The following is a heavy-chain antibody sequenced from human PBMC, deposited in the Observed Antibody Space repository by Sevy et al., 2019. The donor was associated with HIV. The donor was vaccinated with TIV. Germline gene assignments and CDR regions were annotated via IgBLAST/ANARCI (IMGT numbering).Heavy chain of an antibody. V-gene: IGHV3-30*18. CDR1: GFTFSSYG. J-gene: IGHJ4*02. D-gene: IGHD4-17*01. CDR3: AKDRYGDTAFGDY. Sequence: GGSLRLSCAASGFTFSSYGMHWVRQAPGKGLEWVAVISYDGSNKYYADSVKGRFTISRDNSKNTLYLQMNSLRAEDTAVYFCAKDRYGDTAFGDYWGQGSLVTVSS. CDR2: ISYDGSNK.